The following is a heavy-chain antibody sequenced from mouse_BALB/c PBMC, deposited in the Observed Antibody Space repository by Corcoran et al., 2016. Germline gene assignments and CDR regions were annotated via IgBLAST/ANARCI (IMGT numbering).Heavy chain of an antibody. CDR3: ARRAEGGYYGY. D-gene: IGHD1-1*01. CDR1: GFSLSTSGMG. Sequence: QVTLKESGPGILQPSQTLSLTCSFSGFSLSTSGMGVSWIRQPSGKGLEWLAHIYWDDDKRYNPSLKSRLTISKDTSRNQVFLKITSVDTADTATYYCARRAEGGYYGYWGQGTTLTVSS. J-gene: IGHJ2*01. V-gene: IGHV8-12*01. CDR2: IYWDDDK.